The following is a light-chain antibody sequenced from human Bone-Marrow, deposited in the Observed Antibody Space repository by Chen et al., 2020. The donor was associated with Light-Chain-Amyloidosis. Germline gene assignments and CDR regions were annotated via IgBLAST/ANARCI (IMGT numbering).Light chain of an antibody. J-gene: IGLJ3*02. V-gene: IGLV3-10*01. CDR2: EDN. CDR3: DSTVTSGNHRGV. CDR1: TLSKKY. Sequence: SFDLAQPPSVSVSPGQTARITCPGDTLSKKYAYWFQQKSGQAPVVVIYEDNKRPSGVPERLAGSTSGTMATLTISGAQVEDEADYYCDSTVTSGNHRGVFGGGTKLTVL.